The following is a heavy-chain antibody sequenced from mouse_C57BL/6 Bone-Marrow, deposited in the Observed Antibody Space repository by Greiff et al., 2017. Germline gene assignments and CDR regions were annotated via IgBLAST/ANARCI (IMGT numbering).Heavy chain of an antibody. J-gene: IGHJ2*01. D-gene: IGHD1-1*01. CDR2: IDPDNGDT. CDR3: TNYCGSSDY. V-gene: IGHV14-4*01. CDR1: GFNIKDDY. Sequence: VQLQQSGAELVRPGASVKLSCTASGFNIKDDYMHWVKQRPEQGLEWIGWIDPDNGDTEYASKFQGKATITADTSSNTAYLQLSSLPSEDTAVYYCTNYCGSSDYGGQGTTLTVSS.